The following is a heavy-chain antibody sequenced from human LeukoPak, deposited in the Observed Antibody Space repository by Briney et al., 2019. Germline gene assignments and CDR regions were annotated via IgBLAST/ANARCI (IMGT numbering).Heavy chain of an antibody. D-gene: IGHD1-7*01. J-gene: IGHJ4*02. CDR1: GYTFTSYG. CDR2: ISAYNGYT. V-gene: IGHV1-18*04. Sequence: ASVKVSCKASGYTFTSYGISWMRQAPGQGLEWMGWISAYNGYTKYAQKFQGRVTVTTDTATSTAYMELRSLRSDDTAVYYCARDAPSGEGTTIPFDYWGQGTLVTVSS. CDR3: ARDAPSGEGTTIPFDY.